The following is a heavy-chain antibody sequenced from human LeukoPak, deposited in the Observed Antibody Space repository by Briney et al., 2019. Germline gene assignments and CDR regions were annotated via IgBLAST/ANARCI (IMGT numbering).Heavy chain of an antibody. CDR2: IYSGSGT. Sequence: GGSLRLSCAASGFTVSNSYTTWVRQAPGKGLKWVSIIYSGSGTYYADSVKGRFTLSRDNSRNTLYLQMNSLRAEHTAVYYCARRSPNNWGIEYWGQGTLVTVSS. J-gene: IGHJ4*02. CDR3: ARRSPNNWGIEY. CDR1: GFTVSNSY. V-gene: IGHV3-66*04. D-gene: IGHD7-27*01.